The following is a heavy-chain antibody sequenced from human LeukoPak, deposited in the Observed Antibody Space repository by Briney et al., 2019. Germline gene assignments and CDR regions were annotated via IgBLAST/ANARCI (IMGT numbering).Heavy chain of an antibody. Sequence: TGGSLRLSCAAAGFTFSSYNMNWVRQAPGKGLEWVSYISASSDSIYYADSVKGRFATSRDNAKNSLYLQMNGLGAEDTAVYYCARDRYSGYEFDCWGQGTLVTVSS. V-gene: IGHV3-48*04. CDR3: ARDRYSGYEFDC. CDR2: ISASSDSI. D-gene: IGHD5-12*01. J-gene: IGHJ4*02. CDR1: GFTFSSYN.